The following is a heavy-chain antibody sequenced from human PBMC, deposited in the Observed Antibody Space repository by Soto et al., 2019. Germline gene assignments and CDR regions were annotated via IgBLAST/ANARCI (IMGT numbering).Heavy chain of an antibody. D-gene: IGHD1-7*01. J-gene: IGHJ4*02. CDR3: ARGRGAGTTGSQYYFDY. Sequence: GGSLRLSCAASGFTFDDYAMHWVRQAPGKGLEWVSGISWNSGSIGYADSVKGRFTISRDNAKNSLYLQMNSLRAEDTALYYYARGRGAGTTGSQYYFDYWGQGTLVTVSS. V-gene: IGHV3-9*01. CDR1: GFTFDDYA. CDR2: ISWNSGSI.